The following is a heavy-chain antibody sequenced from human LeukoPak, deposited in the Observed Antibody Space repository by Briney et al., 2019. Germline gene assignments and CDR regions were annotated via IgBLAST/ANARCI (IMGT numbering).Heavy chain of an antibody. CDR2: LIPIFGTA. D-gene: IGHD2-21*02. Sequence: SVKVSCKASGGTLSSYAISWVRQAPGQGLEWMGGLIPIFGTANYAQRFQGRVSITADESTSTAYMELSSLRSEDTAVYYCARDQRNCGGDCYQTGLIDYWGQGTLVTVSS. CDR1: GGTLSSYA. J-gene: IGHJ4*02. V-gene: IGHV1-69*13. CDR3: ARDQRNCGGDCYQTGLIDY.